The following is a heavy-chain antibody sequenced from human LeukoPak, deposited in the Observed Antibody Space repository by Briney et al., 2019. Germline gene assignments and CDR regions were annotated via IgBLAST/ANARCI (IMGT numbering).Heavy chain of an antibody. CDR2: IFPILGIA. CDR1: GGTFSSYA. V-gene: IGHV1-69*04. D-gene: IGHD1-26*01. J-gene: IGHJ4*02. Sequence: SVKVSCKCSGGTFSSYAFGWVRQPPGQGGDWMGRIFPILGIANYAQKFQGRVTITADKSTSTAYMELSSLRSEDTAVYYCARARISGGSYEYYFDYWGQGTLVTVSS. CDR3: ARARISGGSYEYYFDY.